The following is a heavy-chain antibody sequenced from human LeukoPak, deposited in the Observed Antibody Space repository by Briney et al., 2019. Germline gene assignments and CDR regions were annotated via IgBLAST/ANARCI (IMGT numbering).Heavy chain of an antibody. CDR2: VSFGGIT. D-gene: IGHD6-6*01. Sequence: PSETLSLTCAVSGGSISTYYWTWIRQPPGKGLEWIGYVSFGGITNYNPSLKSRVTISVDTSKNQFSLKLSSVTAADTAVYFCARERIYSSSPFSRRTSDYYYMDVWGNGTAVIVSS. J-gene: IGHJ6*03. V-gene: IGHV4-59*01. CDR3: ARERIYSSSPFSRRTSDYYYMDV. CDR1: GGSISTYY.